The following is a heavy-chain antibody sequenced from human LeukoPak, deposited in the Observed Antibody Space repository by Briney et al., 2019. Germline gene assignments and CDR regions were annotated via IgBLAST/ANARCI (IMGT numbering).Heavy chain of an antibody. CDR2: INAGNGDT. CDR3: ARGLLVGGSGSEHDY. V-gene: IGHV1-3*01. J-gene: IGHJ4*02. Sequence: GASVKVSCKASGYTFTSYVIQWVRQAPGQRLEWMGWINAGNGDTKYSQKFQGRVTMTRNTSISTAYMELSSLRSEDTAVYYCARGLLVGGSGSEHDYWGQGTLVTVSS. CDR1: GYTFTSYV. D-gene: IGHD3-10*01.